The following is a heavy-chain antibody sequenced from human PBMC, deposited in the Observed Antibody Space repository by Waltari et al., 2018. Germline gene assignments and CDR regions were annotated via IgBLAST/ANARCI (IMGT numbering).Heavy chain of an antibody. V-gene: IGHV1-3*01. D-gene: IGHD1-7*01. J-gene: IGHJ2*01. CDR1: GYTFNSYA. CDR3: SRAPRLYNWDYYHLRDWYFDL. CDR2: INAVNGNT. Sequence: QVQLVQSGAEAKKHGASVKVSCKASGYTFNSYAMHWVRQAPGQRLEWMGWINAVNGNTKYSQKFQGRGTITRDASASTAYIELSSLRSDDTAVDYCSRAPRLYNWDYYHLRDWYFDLWGRGTLVTVSS.